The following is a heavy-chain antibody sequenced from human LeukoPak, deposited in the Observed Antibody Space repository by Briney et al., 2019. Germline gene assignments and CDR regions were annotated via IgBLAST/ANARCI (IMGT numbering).Heavy chain of an antibody. CDR3: ARALNWFDP. CDR2: IYYSGST. D-gene: IGHD3-3*02. CDR1: GGFISSYY. V-gene: IGHV4-59*08. Sequence: PSETLSLTCTVSGGFISSYYWSWIRQPPGKGLEWIGYIYYSGSTNYNPSLKSRVTISVDTSKNPFSLKLSSVTAADTAVYYCARALNWFDPWGQGTLVTVSS. J-gene: IGHJ5*02.